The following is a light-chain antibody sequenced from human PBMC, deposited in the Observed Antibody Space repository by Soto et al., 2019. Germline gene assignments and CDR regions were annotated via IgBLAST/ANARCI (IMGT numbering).Light chain of an antibody. CDR3: QQLNAYPLT. CDR2: KAS. CDR1: QTISSW. Sequence: DIQMTQSPSTLSGSVGDRVTITCRASQTISSWLAWYQQKPGKAPKLLIDKASTLKSGVPSRFSGSGSGTDFTLTISNLQPEDFATYYCQQLNAYPLTFGQGTRLEIK. J-gene: IGKJ5*01. V-gene: IGKV1-5*03.